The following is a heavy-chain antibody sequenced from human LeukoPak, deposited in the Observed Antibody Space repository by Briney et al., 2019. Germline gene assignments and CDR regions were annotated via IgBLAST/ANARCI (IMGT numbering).Heavy chain of an antibody. CDR1: GFTFSSYS. J-gene: IGHJ4*02. V-gene: IGHV3-48*01. Sequence: GGSLRLYCAASGFTFSSYSMNWVRQAPGKGLEWVSYISSSSSTIYYADSVKGRFTISRDNAKNSLYLQMNSLRAEDTAVYYCARDWGHGFGVVIIGFWGQGTLVTVSS. D-gene: IGHD3-3*01. CDR2: ISSSSSTI. CDR3: ARDWGHGFGVVIIGF.